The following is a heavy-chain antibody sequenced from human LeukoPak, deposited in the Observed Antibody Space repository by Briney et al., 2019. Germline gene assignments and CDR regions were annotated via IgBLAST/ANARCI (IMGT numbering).Heavy chain of an antibody. D-gene: IGHD6-6*01. CDR3: ARDGPYSSSSDH. CDR1: GFTFSDFW. CDR2: IKQDGSEK. J-gene: IGHJ4*02. V-gene: IGHV3-7*01. Sequence: EGSLRLSCAGSGFTFSDFWMTWVRQTPGKGLEWVANIKQDGSEKYYVDSVKGRFTISRDNAKNSLYLQMNSLRAEDTAVYYCARDGPYSSSSDHWGQGTLVTVSS.